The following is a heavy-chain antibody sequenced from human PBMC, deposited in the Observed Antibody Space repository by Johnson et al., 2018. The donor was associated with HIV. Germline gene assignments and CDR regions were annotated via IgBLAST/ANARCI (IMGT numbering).Heavy chain of an antibody. D-gene: IGHD1-26*01. CDR3: AIRDAGGRDAFDI. J-gene: IGHJ3*02. CDR1: GFTFSSYG. CDR2: ISYDGSNK. V-gene: IGHV3-30*03. Sequence: QVQLVESGGGVVQPGRSLRLSCAASGFTFSSYGMHWVRQAPGKGLEWVAVISYDGSNKYYADSVKGRFTISRDNSKNTLYLQMNSLRAEDTAVYYCAIRDAGGRDAFDIWGQGTMVTVSS.